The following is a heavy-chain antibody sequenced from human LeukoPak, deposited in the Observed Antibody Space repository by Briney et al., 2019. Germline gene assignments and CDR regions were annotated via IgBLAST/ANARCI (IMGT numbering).Heavy chain of an antibody. Sequence: GGSLRLSCTASRVTFSGYTMNWVRQAPGKGLEWVSSISSRSSDIYYAASVKGRFTISRDNARNSLYLQMSSLRAEDTAVYYCARASYYDILTGYQTHTYYFDYWGQGTLVTVSS. J-gene: IGHJ4*02. CDR3: ARASYYDILTGYQTHTYYFDY. D-gene: IGHD3-9*01. V-gene: IGHV3-21*01. CDR1: RVTFSGYT. CDR2: ISSRSSDI.